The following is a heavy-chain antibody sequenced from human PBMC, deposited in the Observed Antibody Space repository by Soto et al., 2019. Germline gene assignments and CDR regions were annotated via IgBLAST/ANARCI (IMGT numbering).Heavy chain of an antibody. CDR1: GLSSSNAW. CDR3: STPGYCGRTTCYLFDY. J-gene: IGHJ4*02. D-gene: IGHD2-2*01. V-gene: IGHV3-15*07. CDR2: IKNKTDGGTT. Sequence: GGSLRLSCAVSGLSSSNAWMNWVRQAPGKGLEWVGRIKNKTDGGTTDYAAPVKGRFTILRDESKNMLYLQMNSLKTEDTAVYFCSTPGYCGRTTCYLFDYWGQGTLVTVSS.